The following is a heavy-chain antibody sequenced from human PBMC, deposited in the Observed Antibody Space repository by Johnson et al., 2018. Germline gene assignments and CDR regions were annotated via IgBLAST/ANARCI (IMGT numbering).Heavy chain of an antibody. Sequence: QVQLVQSGAEVKKPGSSVKVSCKASGGTFSSYAISWVRQAPGQGLEWMGGIIPIFGTTNYAQKFQGRVTITADESTNTAYMELSSLRSEDTAVYYCARVVSTQTYYYYDMDVWGQGTTVTVSS. D-gene: IGHD5/OR15-5a*01. J-gene: IGHJ6*02. CDR2: IIPIFGTT. CDR1: GGTFSSYA. V-gene: IGHV1-69*01. CDR3: ARVVSTQTYYYYDMDV.